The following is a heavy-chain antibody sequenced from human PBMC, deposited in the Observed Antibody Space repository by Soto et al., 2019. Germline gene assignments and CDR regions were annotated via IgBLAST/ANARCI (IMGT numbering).Heavy chain of an antibody. V-gene: IGHV3-23*01. CDR3: AHPRGYGVFDAYDI. Sequence: VGSLRLSFAASGFTLSTYAMSWVRQAPGKGLEWVSAISGSGDITHYADSVKGRFTISRDNSINTLFLQMHILRTEDTAVYFCAHPRGYGVFDAYDIWGQGAMVTVSS. J-gene: IGHJ3*02. CDR1: GFTLSTYA. D-gene: IGHD4-17*01. CDR2: ISGSGDIT.